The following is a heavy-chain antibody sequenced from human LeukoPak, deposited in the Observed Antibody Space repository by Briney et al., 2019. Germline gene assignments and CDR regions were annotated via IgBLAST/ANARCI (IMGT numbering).Heavy chain of an antibody. CDR3: AREGITIFGVVIDYYYYYMDV. V-gene: IGHV4-39*02. CDR1: GGSISSSSYY. CDR2: IYYSGST. D-gene: IGHD3-3*01. J-gene: IGHJ6*03. Sequence: SETLSLTCTVSGGSISSSSYYWGWIRQPPGKGLEWIGSIYYSGSTYYNPSLKSRVTISVDTSKNQFSLKLSSVTAADTAVYYCAREGITIFGVVIDYYYYYMDVWGKGTTVTVSS.